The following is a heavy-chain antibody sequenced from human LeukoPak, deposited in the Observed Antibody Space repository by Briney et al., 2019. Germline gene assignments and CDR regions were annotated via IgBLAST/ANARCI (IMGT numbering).Heavy chain of an antibody. CDR3: ASSMAYNCLDY. V-gene: IGHV3-33*01. CDR1: GFTFSSFG. Sequence: PGGSLRLSCAESGFTFSSFGMHWGRQAPSKGLEWVAVIWNDGSNSYYADSVKGRFTISRDNAKNTLYLQMNSLRPEDTAVYYCASSMAYNCLDYWGQGTLVTVSS. D-gene: IGHD5-24*01. CDR2: IWNDGSNS. J-gene: IGHJ4*02.